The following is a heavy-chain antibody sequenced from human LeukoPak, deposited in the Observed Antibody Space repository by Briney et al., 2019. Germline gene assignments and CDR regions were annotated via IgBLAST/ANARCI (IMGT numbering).Heavy chain of an antibody. CDR3: ARNFDS. V-gene: IGHV3-48*01. D-gene: IGHD2/OR15-2a*01. J-gene: IGHJ4*02. CDR1: GFTFTSYT. CDR2: ITSSSSTI. Sequence: GGSLRLSCAASGFTFTSYTMNWVRQAPGKGLEWVSYITSSSSTIYYADSMKGRFTMSRDNAENSLYLQMNSLRAEDTAVYYCARNFDSWGQGTLVTVSS.